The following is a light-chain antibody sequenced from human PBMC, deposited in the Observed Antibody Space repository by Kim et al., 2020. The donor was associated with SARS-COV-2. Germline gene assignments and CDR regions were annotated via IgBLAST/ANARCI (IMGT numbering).Light chain of an antibody. J-gene: IGLJ2*01. CDR2: QDE. V-gene: IGLV3-1*01. CDR3: QVWESTTTV. CDR1: RLGNKY. Sequence: VSPGQTASITCSGERLGNKYVCWDQKKPGQSPVVVMYQDERRPSGIPERFSGSNSGNTATLTISGTQAMDEADYYCQVWESTTTVFGGGTQLTVL.